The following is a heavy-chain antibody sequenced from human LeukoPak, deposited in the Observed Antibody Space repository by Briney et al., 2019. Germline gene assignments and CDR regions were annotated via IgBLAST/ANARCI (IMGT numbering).Heavy chain of an antibody. J-gene: IGHJ6*02. V-gene: IGHV3-11*01. CDR3: ARDLELRRHYYYYYGMDV. CDR1: GFTFSDYY. D-gene: IGHD1-7*01. Sequence: GGSLRLSCAASGFTFSDYYMSWIRQAPGKGLEWVSYISSSGSTIYYADSVKGRFTISRDNAKNSLYLQMNSLRAEDTAVYYCARDLELRRHYYYYYGMDVWGQGTTVTVSS. CDR2: ISSSGSTI.